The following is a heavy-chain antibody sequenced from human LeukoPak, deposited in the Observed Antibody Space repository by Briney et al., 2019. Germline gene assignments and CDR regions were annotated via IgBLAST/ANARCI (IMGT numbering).Heavy chain of an antibody. CDR3: ARGDGERYYYYYMDV. V-gene: IGHV1-69*05. CDR2: IIPIFGTA. CDR1: GYTFTGYY. Sequence: ASVKVSCKASGYTFTGYYMHWVRQAPGQGLEWMGGIIPIFGTANYAQKFQGRVTITTDESTSTAYMELSSLRSEDTAVYYCARGDGERYYYYYMDVWGKGTTVTVSS. D-gene: IGHD3-16*01. J-gene: IGHJ6*03.